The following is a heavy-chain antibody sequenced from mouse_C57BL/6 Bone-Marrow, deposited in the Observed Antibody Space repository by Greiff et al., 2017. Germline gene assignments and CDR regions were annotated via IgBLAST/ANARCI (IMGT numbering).Heavy chain of an antibody. J-gene: IGHJ2*01. D-gene: IGHD1-1*01. CDR2: ISSGSSTI. V-gene: IGHV5-17*01. CDR1: GFTFSNYG. CDR3: ARRTYGSSFFDY. Sequence: EVKLVESGGGLVKPGGSLKLSCAASGFTFSNYGMHWVRQAPEKGLEWVAYISSGSSTIYYADTVKGRFTISRDNAKNTLFLQMTSLRSEDTAMYYCARRTYGSSFFDYWGQGTTLTVSS.